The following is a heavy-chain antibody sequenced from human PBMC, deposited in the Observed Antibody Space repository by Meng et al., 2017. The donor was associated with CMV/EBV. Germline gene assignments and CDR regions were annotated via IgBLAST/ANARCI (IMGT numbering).Heavy chain of an antibody. D-gene: IGHD2-2*01. CDR3: ARGPQHAANDIVVVPAARTGTYYYYGMDV. V-gene: IGHV1-8*01. Sequence: ASVKVSCKASGYTFTSYDINWVRQATGQGLEWMGWMNPNSGNTGYAQKFQGRVTMTRNTSISTAYMELRSLRSEDTAVYYCARGPQHAANDIVVVPAARTGTYYYYGMDVWGQGTTVTVSS. CDR2: MNPNSGNT. J-gene: IGHJ6*02. CDR1: GYTFTSYD.